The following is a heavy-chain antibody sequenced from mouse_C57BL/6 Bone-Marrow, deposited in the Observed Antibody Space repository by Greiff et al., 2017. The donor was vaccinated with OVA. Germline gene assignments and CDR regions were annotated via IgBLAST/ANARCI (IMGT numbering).Heavy chain of an antibody. CDR1: GYTFTDYN. V-gene: IGHV1-18*01. Sequence: VQLQQSGPELVKPGASVKIPCKASGYTFTDYNMDWVKQSHGKSLEWIGDINPNNGGTIYNQKFKGKATLTVVKSSSTAYMELRSLTSEDTAVYYCARGAFYYYGSSYAMDYWGQGTSVTVSS. CDR2: INPNNGGT. J-gene: IGHJ4*01. CDR3: ARGAFYYYGSSYAMDY. D-gene: IGHD1-1*01.